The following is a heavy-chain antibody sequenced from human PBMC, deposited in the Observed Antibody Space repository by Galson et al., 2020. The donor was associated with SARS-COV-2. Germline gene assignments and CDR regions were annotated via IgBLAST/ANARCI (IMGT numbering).Heavy chain of an antibody. V-gene: IGHV3-20*01. CDR2: INRNGGRT. Sequence: GESLKISCAGSAFTFEDYAMSWVRQVPGKGLEWVSGINRNGGRTAYVDSVKGRFTISRDNARKSLYLQMNGLRAEDTALYHCARDRRHNYDTSDFYSPNAFDMWGQGTMVTVSS. J-gene: IGHJ3*02. CDR1: AFTFEDYA. CDR3: ARDRRHNYDTSDFYSPNAFDM. D-gene: IGHD3-22*01.